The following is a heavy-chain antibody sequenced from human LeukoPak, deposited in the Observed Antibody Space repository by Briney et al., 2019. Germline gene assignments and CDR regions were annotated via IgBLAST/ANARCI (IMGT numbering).Heavy chain of an antibody. J-gene: IGHJ3*02. D-gene: IGHD1-20*01. Sequence: ASVKVSCKASGYTFTSYAMNWVRQAPGQGLEWMGWINPNSGGTNYAQKFQGRVTMTRDTSISTAYMELSRLRSDDTAVYYCARGGKVTGTHDAFDIWGQGTMVTVSS. CDR1: GYTFTSYA. CDR2: INPNSGGT. V-gene: IGHV1-2*02. CDR3: ARGGKVTGTHDAFDI.